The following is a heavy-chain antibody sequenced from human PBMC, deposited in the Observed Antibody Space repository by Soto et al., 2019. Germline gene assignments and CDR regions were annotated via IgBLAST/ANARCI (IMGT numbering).Heavy chain of an antibody. D-gene: IGHD6-6*01. CDR2: INPSGGST. J-gene: IGHJ6*02. Sequence: ASVKVSCKASGYTFTSYYKHWVRQAPGQGLEWMGIINPSGGSTSYAQKFQGRVTMTRDTSTSTVYMELSSLRSEDTAVYYCASELTSIAARSPLNDYYYGMDVWGQGTTVTVSS. V-gene: IGHV1-46*01. CDR3: ASELTSIAARSPLNDYYYGMDV. CDR1: GYTFTSYY.